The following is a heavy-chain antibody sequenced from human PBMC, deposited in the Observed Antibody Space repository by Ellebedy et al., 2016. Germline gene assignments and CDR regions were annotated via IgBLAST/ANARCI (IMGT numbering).Heavy chain of an antibody. CDR2: IKQDGSEK. J-gene: IGHJ6*03. V-gene: IGHV3-7*01. Sequence: GGSLRLSXVASGFTFSSYAMSWVRQAPGKGLEWVANIKQDGSEKYYVDSVKGRFTISRDNAKNSLYLQLTSLRAEDTAMYYCARDYYYYYMDAWGKGTTVTVSS. CDR1: GFTFSSYA. CDR3: ARDYYYYYMDA.